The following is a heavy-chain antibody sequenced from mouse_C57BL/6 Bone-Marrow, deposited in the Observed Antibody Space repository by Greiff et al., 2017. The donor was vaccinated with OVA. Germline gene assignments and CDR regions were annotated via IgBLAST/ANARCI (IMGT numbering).Heavy chain of an antibody. V-gene: IGHV1-19*01. J-gene: IGHJ1*03. CDR1: GYTFTDYY. CDR3: VKGWPWYFDV. CDR2: INPYNGGT. Sequence: VQLQQSGPVLVKPGATVKMSCKASGYTFTDYYMNWVKQSHGKSLEWIGVINPYNGGTSYNQKFKGKATLTVDKSSSTAYMELNSLTSEDSAVYYCVKGWPWYFDVWGTGTTVTVSS.